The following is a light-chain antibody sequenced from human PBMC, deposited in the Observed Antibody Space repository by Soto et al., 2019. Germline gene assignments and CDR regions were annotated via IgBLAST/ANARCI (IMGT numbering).Light chain of an antibody. J-gene: IGKJ4*01. CDR3: QQRGNSPPVT. CDR2: DAS. Sequence: EIVLTQSPATLSLSPGERATLSCRASQGVSSYLAWYQQKPGKAPKLLIYDASNRATGIPARFSGSGSGTDFTLTISSLVPEDFAIYYCQQRGNSPPVTFGGGTKVEIK. CDR1: QGVSSY. V-gene: IGKV3-11*01.